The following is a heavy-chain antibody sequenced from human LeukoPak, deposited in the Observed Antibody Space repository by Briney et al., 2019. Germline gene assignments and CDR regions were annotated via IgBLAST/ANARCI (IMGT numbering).Heavy chain of an antibody. CDR1: GGSISSSSYY. J-gene: IGHJ4*02. V-gene: IGHV4-39*01. CDR3: ARPYYYDSSGYYSPHFDY. D-gene: IGHD3-22*01. CDR2: IYYSGST. Sequence: SETLSLTCTVSGGSISSSSYYWGWIRQPPGKGLEWIGSIYYSGSTYYNPSLKSRVTISVDTSKNQFSLKLSSVTAADTAVYYCARPYYYDSSGYYSPHFDYWGQGTLVTVSS.